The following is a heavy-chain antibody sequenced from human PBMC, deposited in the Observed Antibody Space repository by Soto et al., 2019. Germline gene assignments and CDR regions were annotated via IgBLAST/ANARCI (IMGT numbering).Heavy chain of an antibody. CDR3: ARDHYDSSGYEGNWFDP. V-gene: IGHV3-30-3*01. Sequence: QVQLVESGGGVVQPGRSLRLSCAASGFTFSSYAMHWVRQAPGKGLEWVAVISYDGSNKYYADSVKGRFTISRDNSKNTLYLQMNSLRAEDTAVYYCARDHYDSSGYEGNWFDPWAQGTLVTVSS. D-gene: IGHD3-22*01. CDR1: GFTFSSYA. CDR2: ISYDGSNK. J-gene: IGHJ5*02.